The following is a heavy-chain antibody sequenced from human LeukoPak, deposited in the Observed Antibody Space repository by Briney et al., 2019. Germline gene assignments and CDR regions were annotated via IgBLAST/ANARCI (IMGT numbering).Heavy chain of an antibody. V-gene: IGHV3-53*01. Sequence: PGGSLRLSCAASGFTVSTYYMTWVRQAPGKGLECVSVIYSGGSTYYADSVKGRFTVSRDNTKNTLYLQMNSLRAEDTAMYYCARGVGYCTSTTCLPPFDYWGQGTLVTVSS. CDR1: GFTVSTYY. D-gene: IGHD2-2*01. CDR3: ARGVGYCTSTTCLPPFDY. CDR2: IYSGGST. J-gene: IGHJ4*02.